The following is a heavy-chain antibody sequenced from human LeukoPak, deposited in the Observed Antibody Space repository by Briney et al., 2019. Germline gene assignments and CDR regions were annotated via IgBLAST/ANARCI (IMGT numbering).Heavy chain of an antibody. J-gene: IGHJ4*02. V-gene: IGHV3-30*02. CDR2: VRYDGSNK. D-gene: IGHD1-1*01. Sequence: GGSLRLSCAASGFTFSTYGMHWVRQAPGKGLEWVAFVRYDGSNKYYADSVKGRFTISRDNSKNTLYLQMNSLRAEDAAVYFCAKDKDPWKSTSISDFDYWGQGTLVTVSS. CDR1: GFTFSTYG. CDR3: AKDKDPWKSTSISDFDY.